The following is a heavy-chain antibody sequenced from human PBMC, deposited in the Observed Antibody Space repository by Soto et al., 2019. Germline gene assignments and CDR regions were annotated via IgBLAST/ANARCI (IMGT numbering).Heavy chain of an antibody. CDR3: AKDDYSNGNYYYYGMDV. J-gene: IGHJ6*02. CDR1: GITFGSRA. V-gene: IGHV3-23*01. D-gene: IGHD4-4*01. Sequence: EVQLLESGGDLVQPGGSLRLSCVASGITFGSRAMSWVRQAPGEGLEWVSTITDTGGDTKYADSVRGRFTISRDNSKNTRYLQMSSLRAEDTAVDYCAKDDYSNGNYYYYGMDVWGQGTTVTVSS. CDR2: ITDTGGDT.